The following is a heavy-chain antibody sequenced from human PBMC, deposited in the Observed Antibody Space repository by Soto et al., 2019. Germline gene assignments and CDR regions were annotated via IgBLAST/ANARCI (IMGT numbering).Heavy chain of an antibody. CDR2: ISSSSSYI. CDR3: ARDFNYYDSSADLDY. V-gene: IGHV3-21*01. CDR1: GFTFSSYS. Sequence: PGGSLRLSCAASGFTFSSYSMNWVRQAPGKGLEWVSSISSSSSYIYYADSVKGRFTISRDNAKNSLYLQMNSLRAEDTAVYYCARDFNYYDSSADLDYWGQGTLVTVSS. J-gene: IGHJ4*02. D-gene: IGHD3-22*01.